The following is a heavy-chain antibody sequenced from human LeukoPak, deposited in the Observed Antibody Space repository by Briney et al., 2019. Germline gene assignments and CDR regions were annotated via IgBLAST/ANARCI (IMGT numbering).Heavy chain of an antibody. V-gene: IGHV1-46*01. CDR1: GYTFTTYY. J-gene: IGHJ3*02. CDR3: ARKGIAAAGRAGAFDI. D-gene: IGHD6-13*01. Sequence: ASVKVSCKASGYTFTTYYMHWVRQAPGQGLEWMGIINPSGGSTSYAQKFQGRVTMTRDTSISTAYMELSRLRSDDTAVYHCARKGIAAAGRAGAFDIWGQGTMVTVSS. CDR2: INPSGGST.